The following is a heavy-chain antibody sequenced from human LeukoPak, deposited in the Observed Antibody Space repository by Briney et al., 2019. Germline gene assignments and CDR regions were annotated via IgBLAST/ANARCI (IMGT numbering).Heavy chain of an antibody. CDR2: IDSGGFT. J-gene: IGHJ6*03. D-gene: IGHD3-10*01. CDR3: ARGMVRGVIYYYYYMDV. V-gene: IGHV3-66*01. CDR1: GFSFSTYN. Sequence: GGSLRLSCAASGFSFSTYNMNWVRQAPGEGLEWVSLIDSGGFTYYADSVKGRFTISRDNSKNTLYLQMDSLRAEDTAVYYCARGMVRGVIYYYYYMDVWGKGTTVTVSS.